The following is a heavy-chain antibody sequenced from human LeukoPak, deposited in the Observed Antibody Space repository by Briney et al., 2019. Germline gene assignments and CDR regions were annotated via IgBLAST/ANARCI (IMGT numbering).Heavy chain of an antibody. CDR1: AFTFSSYA. D-gene: IGHD6-13*01. CDR2: ISGSGGST. V-gene: IGHV3-23*01. J-gene: IGHJ4*02. CDR3: ARGDSSSWAAFDY. Sequence: GGSLRLSCAASAFTFSSYAMTWVRQAPGKGLEWVSTISGSGGSTHYADSVKGRFTISRDNSKNTLYLQMNSLRAEDTAVYYCARGDSSSWAAFDYWGQGTLVTVSS.